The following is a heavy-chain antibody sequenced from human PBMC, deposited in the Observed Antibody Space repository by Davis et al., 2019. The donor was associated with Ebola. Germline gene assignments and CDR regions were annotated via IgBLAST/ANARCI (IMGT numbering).Heavy chain of an antibody. CDR3: ANPWLVPSGAFDI. J-gene: IGHJ3*02. D-gene: IGHD6-19*01. Sequence: GESLKISCAASGFTFSSYGMHWVRQAPGKGLEWVAFIRYDGSNKYYADSVKGRFTISRDNSKNTLYLQMNSLRAEDTAVYYCANPWLVPSGAFDIWGQGTMVTVSS. CDR1: GFTFSSYG. CDR2: IRYDGSNK. V-gene: IGHV3-30*02.